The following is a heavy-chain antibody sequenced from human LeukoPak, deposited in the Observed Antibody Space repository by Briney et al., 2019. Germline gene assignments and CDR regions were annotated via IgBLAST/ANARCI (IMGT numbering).Heavy chain of an antibody. CDR1: GYTFTSYY. CDR3: AKDRHYDTTDQGGYFDY. Sequence: ASVKVSCKTSGYTFTSYYMHWVRQAPGQGLEWMGIINPSGGSTSYAQKFQGRVTMTRDMSTSTVYMELSSLRSEDTALYYCAKDRHYDTTDQGGYFDYWGQGTLVTVSS. CDR2: INPSGGST. J-gene: IGHJ4*02. V-gene: IGHV1-46*01. D-gene: IGHD3-22*01.